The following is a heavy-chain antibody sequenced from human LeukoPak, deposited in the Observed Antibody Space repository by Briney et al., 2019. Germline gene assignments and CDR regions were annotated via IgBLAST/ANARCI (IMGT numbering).Heavy chain of an antibody. CDR1: GFTFSSYP. CDR3: ARHCCSGPAKRVFDI. D-gene: IGHD2-15*01. V-gene: IGHV3-23*01. CDR2: ISGNGGTA. Sequence: GGSLRLSCAASGFTFSSYPVSWVRQAPGRGLEWVSAISGNGGTANYADSAKGRFTISRDNSKNTLYLQMNTLRAEDTAVYHCARHCCSGPAKRVFDIWGQGTMVTVSS. J-gene: IGHJ3*02.